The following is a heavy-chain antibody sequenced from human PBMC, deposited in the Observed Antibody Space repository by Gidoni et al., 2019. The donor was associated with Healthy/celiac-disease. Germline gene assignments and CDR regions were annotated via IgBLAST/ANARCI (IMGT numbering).Heavy chain of an antibody. CDR2: IWYDGSNK. D-gene: IGHD3-3*01. V-gene: IGHV3-33*01. CDR3: ARDNYDFWSGSAKNWFDP. Sequence: QVQLVESGGGVVQPGRSLRLSCAASGFTFSSYGMHWVRQAPGKGLEWVAVIWYDGSNKYYADSVKGRFTISRDNSKNTLYLQMNSLRAEDTAVYYCARDNYDFWSGSAKNWFDPWGQGTLVTVSS. CDR1: GFTFSSYG. J-gene: IGHJ5*02.